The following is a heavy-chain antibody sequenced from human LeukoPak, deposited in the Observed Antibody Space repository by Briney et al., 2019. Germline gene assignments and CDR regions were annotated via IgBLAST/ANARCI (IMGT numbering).Heavy chain of an antibody. CDR3: ASSDTAMVYDY. V-gene: IGHV4-4*09. D-gene: IGHD5-18*01. J-gene: IGHJ4*02. Sequence: PSQTLSLTCTVSGGSISSYYWSWIRQPPGKGLEWIGYIYTSGSTNCNPSLKSRVTISVDTSKNQFSLKLSSVTAADTAVYYCASSDTAMVYDYWGQGTLVTVSS. CDR2: IYTSGST. CDR1: GGSISSYY.